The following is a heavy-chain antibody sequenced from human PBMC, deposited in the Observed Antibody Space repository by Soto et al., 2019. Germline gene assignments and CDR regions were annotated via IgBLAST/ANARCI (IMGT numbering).Heavy chain of an antibody. J-gene: IGHJ3*01. V-gene: IGHV3-74*01. CDR2: ISPDGTST. CDR1: GYPFSRHW. D-gene: IGHD1-26*01. Sequence: EVQLVESGGGFVQPGGSLRLSCSASGYPFSRHWIHWVRQAPGQGPVGVSRISPDGTSTDYADLVEGRFTISRDNAQNTLYLQISRLRANATAEYECARARSMSSSEFDLWGHWTMVIISS. CDR3: ARARSMSSSEFDL.